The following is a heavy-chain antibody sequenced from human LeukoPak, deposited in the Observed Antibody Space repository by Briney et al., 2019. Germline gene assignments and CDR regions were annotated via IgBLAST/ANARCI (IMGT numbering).Heavy chain of an antibody. D-gene: IGHD2-2*01. V-gene: IGHV3-48*04. Sequence: GGSLRLSCAASGFTFSSYSMNWVRQAPGKGLEWVSYISSSSSTIYYADSVKGRFTISRDNAKNSLYLQMNGLRAEDTAVYYCARDWADEAIPAAYYYYYMDVWGKGTTVTVSS. CDR2: ISSSSSTI. CDR1: GFTFSSYS. J-gene: IGHJ6*03. CDR3: ARDWADEAIPAAYYYYYMDV.